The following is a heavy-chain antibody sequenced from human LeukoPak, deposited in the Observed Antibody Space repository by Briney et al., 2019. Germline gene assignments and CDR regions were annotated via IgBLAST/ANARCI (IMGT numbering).Heavy chain of an antibody. CDR2: ISPDGTYT. CDR3: VGDSSLIV. Sequence: PGGSLRLSCAASGFTLSSHWMEWVRQAPGKGLECVSRISPDGTYTHHADSVKGRFTISRDNAQNTLYLQMNILRAEDTALYYCVGDSSLIVWGQGTLVTVSS. V-gene: IGHV3-74*01. CDR1: GFTLSSHW. J-gene: IGHJ4*02. D-gene: IGHD2-21*01.